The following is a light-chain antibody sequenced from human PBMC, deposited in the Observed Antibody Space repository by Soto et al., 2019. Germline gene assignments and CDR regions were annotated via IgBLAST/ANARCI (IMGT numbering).Light chain of an antibody. CDR3: QQYNNWLQT. CDR2: GVS. Sequence: DIMLTHSPATLSVSRWEGANLSWMASQSVGSNLAWYQQKPAQAPRLLIYGVSTRATGTPARFSGSGSGTEFTLTISSVQSEDFAVYYCQQYNNWLQTVGQGTKVDI. V-gene: IGKV3-15*01. J-gene: IGKJ1*01. CDR1: QSVGSN.